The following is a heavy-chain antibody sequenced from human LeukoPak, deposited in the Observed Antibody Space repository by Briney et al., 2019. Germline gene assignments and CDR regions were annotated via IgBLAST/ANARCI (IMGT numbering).Heavy chain of an antibody. CDR3: ARGFRYFDWLPPYYFEY. D-gene: IGHD3-9*01. J-gene: IGHJ4*02. CDR2: ISAYNGNT. CDR1: GYTFTSCG. V-gene: IGHV1-18*01. Sequence: ASVKVSCKASGYTFTSCGISWVRQAPGQGLEWMGWISAYNGNTNYAQKLQGRVTMTTDTSTSTAYMELRSLRSDDTAVYYCARGFRYFDWLPPYYFEYWGQATLVTVSS.